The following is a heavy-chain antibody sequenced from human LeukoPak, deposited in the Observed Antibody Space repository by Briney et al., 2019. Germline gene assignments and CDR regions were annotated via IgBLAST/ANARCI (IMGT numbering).Heavy chain of an antibody. CDR2: INHSGST. Sequence: PSETLSLTCAVYGGSFSGYYWSWIRQPPGKGLKWIGEINHSGSTNYNPSLKSRVTISVDTSKDQFSLKLSSVTAADTAVYYCARDNVSFTKYAFDIWGQGTMVTVSS. D-gene: IGHD1-1*01. J-gene: IGHJ3*02. CDR1: GGSFSGYY. CDR3: ARDNVSFTKYAFDI. V-gene: IGHV4-34*01.